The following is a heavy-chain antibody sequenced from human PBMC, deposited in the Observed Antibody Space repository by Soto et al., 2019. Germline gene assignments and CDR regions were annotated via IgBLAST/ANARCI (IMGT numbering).Heavy chain of an antibody. V-gene: IGHV3-23*01. D-gene: IGHD4-17*01. CDR1: GFTFSSYA. J-gene: IGHJ5*02. CDR2: MSGVGGDT. CDR3: AKDPVTTMRFDP. Sequence: EVQLLESGGGLVQPGGSLRLSCAASGFTFSSYAMSWVRQAPGKGLEWVSAMSGVGGDTYYADSVKGRFTISRDNSKNTLYLQMNSLRVEDTAVYYCAKDPVTTMRFDPWGQGTLVTVSS.